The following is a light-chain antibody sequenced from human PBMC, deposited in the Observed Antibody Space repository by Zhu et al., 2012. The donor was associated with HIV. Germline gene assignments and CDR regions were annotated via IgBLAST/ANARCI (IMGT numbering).Light chain of an antibody. CDR2: RAS. CDR1: QTISPY. CDR3: QQYNSYPWT. V-gene: IGKV1-5*03. Sequence: DIQMTQSPSTLSASIGDSVTITCRASQTISPYLAWYQQKPGKSPSLLVYRASIVDTGVPSRFRGGGSGTEFTLTISGLQPDDLATYYCQQYNSYPWTFGQGTKGGYQT. J-gene: IGKJ1*01.